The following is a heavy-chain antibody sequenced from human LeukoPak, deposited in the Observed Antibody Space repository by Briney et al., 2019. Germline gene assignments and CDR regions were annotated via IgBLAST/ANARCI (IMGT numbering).Heavy chain of an antibody. CDR3: ARERNYDPSFDY. J-gene: IGHJ4*02. CDR1: GYTFTSYY. D-gene: IGHD3-3*01. V-gene: IGHV1-46*01. CDR2: INPSGGSP. Sequence: ASVKVSCKASGYTFTSYYMHWVRQAPGQGLEWMGIINPSGGSPSYAQKFQGRVTMTWDTSTTTVYMELSSLRSEDMAVYFCARERNYDPSFDYWGQGTLVTVSS.